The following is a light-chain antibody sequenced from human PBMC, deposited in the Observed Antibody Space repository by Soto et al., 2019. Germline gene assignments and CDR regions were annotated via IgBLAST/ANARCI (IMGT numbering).Light chain of an antibody. Sequence: DIVMTQTPLSSPVTLGQPASISCTSSQRLVHFDGNTYLSWLHQRPGQPPRLLIYRVSNRHSGVPDRFSGSGAGTDCALKISRVEAEDVGLYFCMQATLFPLTFGQGTQVEI. J-gene: IGKJ1*01. V-gene: IGKV2-24*01. CDR2: RVS. CDR3: MQATLFPLT. CDR1: QRLVHFDGNTY.